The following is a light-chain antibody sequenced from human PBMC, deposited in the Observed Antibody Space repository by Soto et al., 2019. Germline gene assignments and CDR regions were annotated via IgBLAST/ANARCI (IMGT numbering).Light chain of an antibody. CDR2: DVS. V-gene: IGLV2-11*01. CDR3: CSYAGSFTWV. J-gene: IGLJ3*02. Sequence: QSALTQPRSVSASPGQSVTISCSGTSSDVGAYKYVSWYQQHPGKAPKLMIYDVSKRPSGVPDRFSGSKSGSTASLTISGLQAEDEADYYCCSYAGSFTWVFGGGTKVTVL. CDR1: SSDVGAYKY.